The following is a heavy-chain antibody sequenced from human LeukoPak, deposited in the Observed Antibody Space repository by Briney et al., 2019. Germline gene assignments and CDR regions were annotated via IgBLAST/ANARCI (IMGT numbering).Heavy chain of an antibody. CDR3: ARRNSGSYYGEYYFDY. J-gene: IGHJ4*02. V-gene: IGHV4-38-2*01. CDR2: IYHSGST. CDR1: GYSISSGYY. D-gene: IGHD1-26*01. Sequence: PSETLSLTCAVSGYSISSGYYWGWIRQPPGKGLEWIGSIYHSGSTYYNPSLKSRVTISVDTSKNQFSLKLSSVTAADTAVYYCARRNSGSYYGEYYFDYWGQGTLVTVSP.